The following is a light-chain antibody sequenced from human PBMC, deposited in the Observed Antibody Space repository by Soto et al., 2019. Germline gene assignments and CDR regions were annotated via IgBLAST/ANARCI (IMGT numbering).Light chain of an antibody. Sequence: QSALTQPPSASGSPGQSVTLSCTGTSIGVDIYNYVSWYQQHPGKAPKLIIFEVTQRPSGVPHRFSGSKSGNTASLTVSGLQPEDEADYFCTSYAGINTVLFGGGTQLTVL. CDR3: TSYAGINTVL. CDR2: EVT. V-gene: IGLV2-8*01. CDR1: SIGVDIYNY. J-gene: IGLJ2*01.